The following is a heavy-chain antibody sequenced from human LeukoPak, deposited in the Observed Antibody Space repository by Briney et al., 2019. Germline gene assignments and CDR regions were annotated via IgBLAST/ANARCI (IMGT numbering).Heavy chain of an antibody. CDR2: IRGAATT. CDR3: AKERDGHKDGLAH. D-gene: IGHD5-24*01. V-gene: IGHV3-43*01. J-gene: IGHJ4*02. Sequence: GGSLRLACATSGFNFNAYTMHWVRQAPGKGLEWVSFIRGAATTNYADSVKGRFTVSSDNGKNSLYLQMNSLRPEDSGLYYCAKERDGHKDGLAHWGRGTLVTVSS. CDR1: GFNFNAYT.